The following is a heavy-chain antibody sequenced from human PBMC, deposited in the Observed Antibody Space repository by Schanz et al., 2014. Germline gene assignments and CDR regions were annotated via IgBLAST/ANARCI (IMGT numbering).Heavy chain of an antibody. J-gene: IGHJ3*02. V-gene: IGHV3-30*03. CDR3: ARKMKLGVYGGKGHDSLDI. Sequence: QVQLVESGGSVVQPGRSLRLSCAASGFTFSTHAMHWVRQAPGKGLEWVALVSSDGNNDYYTDSVKGRFTISRDNSKNTLYLQMNTLRAEDTAVYYCARKMKLGVYGGKGHDSLDIWGQGTMVTVSS. D-gene: IGHD4-17*01. CDR1: GFTFSTHA. CDR2: VSSDGNND.